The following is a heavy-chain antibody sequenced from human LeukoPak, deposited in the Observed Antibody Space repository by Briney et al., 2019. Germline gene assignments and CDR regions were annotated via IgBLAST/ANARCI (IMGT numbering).Heavy chain of an antibody. CDR2: IYHSGST. CDR1: GYSISSGYY. CDR3: ARDYFDWLENWFDP. Sequence: PSETLSLTCTVSGYSISSGYYWGWIRQPPGKGLEWIGSIYHSGSTYYNPSLKSRVTISVDTSKNQFSLKLSSVTAADTAVYYCARDYFDWLENWFDPWGQGTLVTVSS. D-gene: IGHD3-9*01. V-gene: IGHV4-38-2*02. J-gene: IGHJ5*02.